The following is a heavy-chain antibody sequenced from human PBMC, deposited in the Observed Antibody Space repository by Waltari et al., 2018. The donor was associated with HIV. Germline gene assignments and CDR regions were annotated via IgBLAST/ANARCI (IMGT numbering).Heavy chain of an antibody. V-gene: IGHV3-49*03. J-gene: IGHJ4*02. CDR3: TANLCF. CDR2: IRSKDHGGTT. CDR1: GFTLVDYA. Sequence: HLVESGGALVQPGRSLRLSCTASGFTLVDYAMSWFRQARGKGPEWVGLIRSKDHGGTTEYAASVKGRFIISRDDSKSIAYLQMNSLKTDDSAVYYCTANLCFGGQGTLVTVSS.